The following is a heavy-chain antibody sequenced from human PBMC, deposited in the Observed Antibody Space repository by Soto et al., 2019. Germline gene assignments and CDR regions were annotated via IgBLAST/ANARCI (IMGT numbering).Heavy chain of an antibody. J-gene: IGHJ4*02. CDR2: ISKTGTDT. D-gene: IGHD1-1*01. CDR3: ARGHTIINY. CDR1: GFTFSDYY. Sequence: QVQLVESGGGLVTPGGSLRLSCAASGFTFSDYYMSWFRQAPGKGLEWVSYISKTGTDTNYADSVKGRFAISRDDAKNSLYLQMSSPRDEDTAMYYCARGHTIINYWGQGALVTVSS. V-gene: IGHV3-11*05.